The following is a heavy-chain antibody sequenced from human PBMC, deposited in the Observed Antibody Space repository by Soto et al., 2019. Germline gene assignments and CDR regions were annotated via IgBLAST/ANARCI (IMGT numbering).Heavy chain of an antibody. CDR2: IYHSGST. CDR1: GGSISSSNW. CDR3: ARGWRYSLSYYFDY. Sequence: SETLSLTCAVSGGSISSSNWWSWGRQPPGKGLEWIGEIYHSGSTNYNPSLKSRVTISVDKSKNQFSLKLSSVTAADTAVYYCARGWRYSLSYYFDYWGQGILVTVSS. J-gene: IGHJ4*02. V-gene: IGHV4-4*02. D-gene: IGHD2-15*01.